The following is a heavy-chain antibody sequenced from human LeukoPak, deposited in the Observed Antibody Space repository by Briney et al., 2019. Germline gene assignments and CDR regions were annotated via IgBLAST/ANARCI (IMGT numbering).Heavy chain of an antibody. V-gene: IGHV3-74*01. CDR2: INSDGSNT. J-gene: IGHJ4*02. CDR3: ARSTLGY. D-gene: IGHD2-2*01. CDR1: GFTFSNYW. Sequence: GGSLRLSCAASGFTFSNYWMHWVRQAPGKGLVWVSRINSDGSNTNYADSAKGRFTISGDNAKNTLYLQMNSLRAEDTAVYYCARSTLGYWGQGTLVTVSS.